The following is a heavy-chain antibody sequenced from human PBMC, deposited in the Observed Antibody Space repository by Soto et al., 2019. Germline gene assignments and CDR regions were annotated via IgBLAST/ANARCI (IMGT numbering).Heavy chain of an antibody. CDR3: ARSNILRFLEGLMEPSQFYAMDV. Sequence: SGGSLRLSCTASGFTFNIYNMNWVRQAPGKGLEWVSYISGSGSAKIYADSVEGRFTISRDNDKNSLYLQMNSLRDEDTAVYYCARSNILRFLEGLMEPSQFYAMDVWGQGTKVTVSS. CDR1: GFTFNIYN. CDR2: ISGSGSAK. D-gene: IGHD3-3*01. J-gene: IGHJ6*02. V-gene: IGHV3-48*02.